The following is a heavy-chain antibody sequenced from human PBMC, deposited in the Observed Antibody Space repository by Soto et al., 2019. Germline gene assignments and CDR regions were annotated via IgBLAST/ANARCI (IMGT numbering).Heavy chain of an antibody. CDR3: ARVGGSGRGYYYYYGMDV. CDR2: IIPIFGTA. CDR1: GGTFSSYA. Sequence: SVKVSCKASGGTFSSYAISWVRQAPGQGLEWMGGIIPIFGTANYAQKFQGRVTITADESTSTAYMELSSLRSEDTAVYYCARVGGSGRGYYYYYGMDVWGQGTTVTV. D-gene: IGHD3-10*01. V-gene: IGHV1-69*13. J-gene: IGHJ6*02.